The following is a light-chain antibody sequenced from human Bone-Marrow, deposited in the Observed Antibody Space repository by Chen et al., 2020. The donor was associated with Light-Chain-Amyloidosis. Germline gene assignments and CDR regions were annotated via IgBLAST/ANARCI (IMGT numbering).Light chain of an antibody. CDR2: KAS. CDR3: QQYNSYPYT. J-gene: IGKJ2*01. Sequence: DIQMTQSPSTLSASVGDRVTITCRASQSISSWLAWYQQKPGKAPKLLIYKASSLESGVPSRFSGSGSRTEFTLTISSLQPDDFATYYCQQYNSYPYTLGQGTKLEIK. V-gene: IGKV1-5*03. CDR1: QSISSW.